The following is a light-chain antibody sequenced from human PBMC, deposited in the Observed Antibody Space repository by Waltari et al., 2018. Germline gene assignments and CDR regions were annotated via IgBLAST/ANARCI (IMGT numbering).Light chain of an antibody. J-gene: IGLJ2*01. CDR3: SSYKSISTSVV. CDR1: SSDVGGYDF. V-gene: IGLV2-14*03. CDR2: DVY. Sequence: QSALTQPASVSGSPGQSITISCTGTSSDVGGYDFVSWYQQYPVKAPKLVIYDVYYRPSGVSDRFSASKSGNTASLTISGLQTEDEADYYCSSYKSISTSVVFGGGTKLTVL.